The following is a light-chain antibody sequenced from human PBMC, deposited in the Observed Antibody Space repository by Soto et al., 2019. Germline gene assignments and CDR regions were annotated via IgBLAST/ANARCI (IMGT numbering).Light chain of an antibody. V-gene: IGKV3-15*01. CDR3: QQYNNWPPRWT. CDR2: DAS. CDR1: QNIRSS. J-gene: IGKJ1*01. Sequence: VRTQSPASLSASPGERVTLSFRASQNIRSSLAWYQQRPGQAPRLLIYDASTRATGIPPRFSGGGSGTEFTLTISSLQSEDFAVYYCQQYNNWPPRWTFGQGTKVDIK.